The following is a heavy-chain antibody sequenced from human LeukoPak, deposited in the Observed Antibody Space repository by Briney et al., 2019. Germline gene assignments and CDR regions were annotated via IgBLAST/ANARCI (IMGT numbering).Heavy chain of an antibody. CDR1: GFTFDDYA. CDR3: AKDIRGGRQWLAIDY. D-gene: IGHD6-19*01. Sequence: SGGSLRLSCAASGFTFDDYAMHWVRQAPGKGLEWVSGISWNSGTIGYGDSVKGRFTISRDNAKNSLYLQMNSLRAEDTALYYCAKDIRGGRQWLAIDYWGQGTLVTVSS. CDR2: ISWNSGTI. J-gene: IGHJ4*02. V-gene: IGHV3-9*01.